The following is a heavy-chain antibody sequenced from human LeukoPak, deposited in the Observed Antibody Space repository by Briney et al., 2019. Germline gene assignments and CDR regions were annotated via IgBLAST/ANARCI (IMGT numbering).Heavy chain of an antibody. CDR3: VKGGIYCSSTSCYAGTAEYFQH. Sequence: PGGSLRLSCSASGFTFSSYAMHWVRQAPGKGLEYVSAISSNGGSTYYADSVKGRFTISRDNSKNTLYLQMSSLRAEDTAVYYCVKGGIYCSSTSCYAGTAEYFQHWGQGTLVPVSS. CDR2: ISSNGGST. CDR1: GFTFSSYA. J-gene: IGHJ1*01. D-gene: IGHD2-2*01. V-gene: IGHV3-64D*06.